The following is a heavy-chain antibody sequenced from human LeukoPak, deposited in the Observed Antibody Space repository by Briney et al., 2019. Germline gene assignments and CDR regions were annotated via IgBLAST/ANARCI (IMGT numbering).Heavy chain of an antibody. V-gene: IGHV4-30-4*01. J-gene: IGHJ4*02. CDR3: ARDHDREGYCFDY. D-gene: IGHD6-13*01. CDR1: GGSISRYY. Sequence: SETLSLTCTVSGGSISRYYWSWIRQPPGKGLEWIGYIYYSGSPYYNPSLKSRVTISVDTSKNQFSLSLSSVTAADTAVYYCARDHDREGYCFDYWGQGTLVTVSS. CDR2: IYYSGSP.